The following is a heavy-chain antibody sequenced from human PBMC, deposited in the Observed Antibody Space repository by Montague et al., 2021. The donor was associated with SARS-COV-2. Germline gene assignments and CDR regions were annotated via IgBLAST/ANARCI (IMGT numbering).Heavy chain of an antibody. CDR2: ISSSSSYT. D-gene: IGHD1-1*01. J-gene: IGHJ6*02. V-gene: IGHV3-11*05. CDR1: GFTFSDYY. CDR3: ARGGTTDGYGMDV. Sequence: SLRLSCAASGFTFSDYYVSWIRQAPGKGLEWVSYISSSSSYTNYADSVKGRFTISRDNAKNSLYLQMNGLRAEDTAVYYCARGGTTDGYGMDVWGQGTTVTVSS.